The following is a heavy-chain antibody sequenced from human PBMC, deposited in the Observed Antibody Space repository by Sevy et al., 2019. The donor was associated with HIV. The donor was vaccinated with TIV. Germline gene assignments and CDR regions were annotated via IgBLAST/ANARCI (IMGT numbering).Heavy chain of an antibody. CDR2: ISGPGLST. D-gene: IGHD3-22*01. J-gene: IGHJ3*01. CDR1: GFTFNTHA. CDR3: AKALNPALESMIEVILRTLKGFDV. Sequence: GGSLTLSCTASGFTFNTHAMTWVRQAPGKGLEWVSVISGPGLSTYYADSVKGRFTISRDNSKNTLYLQMNSLRVDDTATYYCAKALNPALESMIEVILRTLKGFDVWGQGTMVTVSS. V-gene: IGHV3-23*01.